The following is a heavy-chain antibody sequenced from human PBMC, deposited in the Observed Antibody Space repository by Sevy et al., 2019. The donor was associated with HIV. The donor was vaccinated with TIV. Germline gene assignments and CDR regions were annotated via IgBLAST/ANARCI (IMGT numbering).Heavy chain of an antibody. V-gene: IGHV3-66*01. J-gene: IGHJ4*02. D-gene: IGHD3-22*01. Sequence: GGSLRLSCAASGFPVSSNYMSWVRQAPGKGLEWVSVIYSDGSTYHADSVKGRFTISRDNSKNTLYLQMNSLRAEDTAVYYCAKVDSSGYYSVSGFDYWGQGTLVTVSS. CDR3: AKVDSSGYYSVSGFDY. CDR2: IYSDGST. CDR1: GFPVSSNY.